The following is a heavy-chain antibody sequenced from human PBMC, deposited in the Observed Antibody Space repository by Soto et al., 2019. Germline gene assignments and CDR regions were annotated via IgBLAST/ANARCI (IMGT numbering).Heavy chain of an antibody. D-gene: IGHD6-19*01. CDR3: ARSRRGAYSSGWYSPSGYYNYGIDV. Sequence: PGESLKISCKGSGCIFTDHCIVWVRQMAGKGLEWVGIICPGYSNIIYSPSLQGQVSISADTSISTAYLQWTSLKASDTAMYYCARSRRGAYSSGWYSPSGYYNYGIDVWGQGTKVTVSS. V-gene: IGHV5-51*01. CDR1: GCIFTDHC. J-gene: IGHJ6*02. CDR2: ICPGYSNI.